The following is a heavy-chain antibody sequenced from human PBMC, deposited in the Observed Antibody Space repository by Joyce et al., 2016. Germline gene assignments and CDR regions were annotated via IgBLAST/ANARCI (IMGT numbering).Heavy chain of an antibody. CDR3: ANAGGYDRGGGFNYYYYVDV. V-gene: IGHV3-23*01. Sequence: PGKGLEWVSGIGGSGGRTYYADSVKGRFIISRDNSKNTLFWQMNSLGAEDSDLYYCANAGGYDRGGGFNYYYYVDVWGKGTTVTVSS. J-gene: IGHJ6*03. CDR2: IGGSGGRT. D-gene: IGHD5-12*01.